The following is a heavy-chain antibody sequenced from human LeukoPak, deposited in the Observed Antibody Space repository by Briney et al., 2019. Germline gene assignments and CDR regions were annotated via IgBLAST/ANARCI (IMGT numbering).Heavy chain of an antibody. V-gene: IGHV4-4*07. CDR3: ARADFWSGYRFDY. CDR1: GGSISGYY. Sequence: SETLSLTCTVSGGSISGYYWSWVRQPAGKGLESIGRIYTSGTTNYNPSVKSQVTMSVDTSKNRFSLRLNSVTAADTAVYYCARADFWSGYRFDYWGQGTLVTVSS. D-gene: IGHD3-3*01. CDR2: IYTSGTT. J-gene: IGHJ4*02.